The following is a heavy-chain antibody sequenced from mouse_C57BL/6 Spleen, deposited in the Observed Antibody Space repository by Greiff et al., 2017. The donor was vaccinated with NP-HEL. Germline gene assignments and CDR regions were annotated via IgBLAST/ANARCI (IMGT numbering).Heavy chain of an antibody. CDR1: GYAFSSSW. D-gene: IGHD1-1*01. Sequence: QVQLKESGPELVKPGASVKISCKASGYAFSSSWMNWVKQRPGKGLEWIGRIYPGDGDTNYNGKFKGKATLTADKSSSTAYMQLSSLTSEDSAVYFCARWDTTGDYWGQGTTLTVSS. J-gene: IGHJ2*01. V-gene: IGHV1-82*01. CDR2: IYPGDGDT. CDR3: ARWDTTGDY.